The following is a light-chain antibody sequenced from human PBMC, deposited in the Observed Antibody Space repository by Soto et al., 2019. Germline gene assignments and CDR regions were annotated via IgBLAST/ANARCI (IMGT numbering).Light chain of an antibody. CDR2: DVS. J-gene: IGLJ1*01. CDR3: GSYTTSSNYV. V-gene: IGLV2-14*01. CDR1: SSDVGAYNY. Sequence: QSALTQPASVSGSPGQSITISCTGTSSDVGAYNYVSWYQQHPGKAPKLMIYDVSHRPSGVSHRFSGSKSGNTASLTFSGLQAEDEADYYCGSYTTSSNYVFGTGTKLTVL.